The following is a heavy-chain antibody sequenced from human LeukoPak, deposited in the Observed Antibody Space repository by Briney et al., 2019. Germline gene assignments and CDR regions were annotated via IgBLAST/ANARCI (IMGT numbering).Heavy chain of an antibody. J-gene: IGHJ6*03. CDR2: ISAYNGNT. Sequence: ASVKVSCKASGYTFTGYYMHWVRQAPGQGLEWMGWISAYNGNTNYARKLQGRVTMTTDTSTSTAYMEPRSLRSDDTAVYYCARVEGSYYYYYYMDVWGKGTTVTVSS. CDR1: GYTFTGYY. CDR3: ARVEGSYYYYYYMDV. D-gene: IGHD3-3*01. V-gene: IGHV1-18*04.